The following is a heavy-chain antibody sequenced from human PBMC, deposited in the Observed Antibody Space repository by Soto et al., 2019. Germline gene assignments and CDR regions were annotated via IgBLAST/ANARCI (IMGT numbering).Heavy chain of an antibody. CDR2: IYNTGRT. CDR3: TGMPVITTHWLDP. CDR1: GGSVSSGNYY. V-gene: IGHV4-61*01. D-gene: IGHD3-22*01. J-gene: IGHJ5*01. Sequence: QMQLQESGPGLVKPAETLSLTCTVSGGSVSSGNYYWSWIRQPPGKGLDWIGYIYNTGRTNSNPSLKSRVPLSLVTSNNQFSLKVDSVTRADTAIYNCTGMPVITTHWLDPWGQGTLVNVSS.